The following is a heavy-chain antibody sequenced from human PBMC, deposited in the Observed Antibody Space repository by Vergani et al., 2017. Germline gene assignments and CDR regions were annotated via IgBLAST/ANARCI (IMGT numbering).Heavy chain of an antibody. J-gene: IGHJ5*02. D-gene: IGHD3-10*02. CDR1: DGSISSGGYY. CDR3: ARDTLFETNXFDP. V-gene: IGHV4-31*03. Sequence: QLQLQKSGPGLVKPSQTLSLTGTVSDGSISSGGYYWSWSRQQPGKGLCWVGYIYYRGSTYYNPSLKSRVTISVDTSKNQFSLKLSSVTAAGTAVYYCARDTLFETNXFDPWGQGTLVTVSS. CDR2: IYYRGST.